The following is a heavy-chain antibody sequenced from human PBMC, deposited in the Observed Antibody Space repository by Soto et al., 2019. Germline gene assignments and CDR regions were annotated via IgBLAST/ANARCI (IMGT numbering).Heavy chain of an antibody. CDR3: ARDRGGYSSRAPEYYFDY. J-gene: IGHJ4*02. D-gene: IGHD5-18*01. Sequence: SVKVSCKASGGTFSSYAISWVRQAPGQGLEWMGGIIPIFGTANYAQKFQGRVTITADESTSTAYMELSSLRSEDTAVYYCARDRGGYSSRAPEYYFDYWGQGTLVTVSS. V-gene: IGHV1-69*13. CDR2: IIPIFGTA. CDR1: GGTFSSYA.